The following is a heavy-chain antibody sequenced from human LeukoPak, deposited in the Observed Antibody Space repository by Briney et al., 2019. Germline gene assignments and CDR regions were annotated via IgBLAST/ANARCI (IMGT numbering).Heavy chain of an antibody. Sequence: AGSLRLSCAASGFTFSSYSMNWVRQAPGKGLEWDSSISSSSSYIYYADSVKGRFTISRDNAKNSLCLQMNSLRAEDTAVYYCARDYYDSSGVPGYWGQGTLVTVSS. J-gene: IGHJ4*02. CDR2: ISSSSSYI. CDR1: GFTFSSYS. CDR3: ARDYYDSSGVPGY. D-gene: IGHD3-22*01. V-gene: IGHV3-21*01.